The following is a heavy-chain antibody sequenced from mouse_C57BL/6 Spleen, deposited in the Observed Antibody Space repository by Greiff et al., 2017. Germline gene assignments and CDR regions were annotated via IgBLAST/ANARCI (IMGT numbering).Heavy chain of an antibody. J-gene: IGHJ3*01. CDR1: EYEFPSHD. CDR2: INSDGGST. CDR3: ARHGGDYDWFAY. V-gene: IGHV5-2*01. D-gene: IGHD2-4*01. Sequence: EVQVVESGGGLVQPGESLKLSCESNEYEFPSHDMSWVRKTPEKRLELVAAINSDGGSTYYPDTMERRFIISRDNTKKTLYLQMRSLRSEDTAVYYCARHGGDYDWFAYWGQGTLVTVSA.